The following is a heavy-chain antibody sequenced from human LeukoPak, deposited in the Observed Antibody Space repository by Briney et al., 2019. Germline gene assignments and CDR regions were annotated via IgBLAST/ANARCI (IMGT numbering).Heavy chain of an antibody. CDR1: GYTFTSYE. D-gene: IGHD3-16*02. J-gene: IGHJ5*02. CDR3: ARTHYDYVWGSYRFNWFDP. V-gene: IGHV1-8*01. CDR2: MNPNSGNT. Sequence: ASVKVSCKASGYTFTSYEINWVRQATGQGLEWMGWMNPNSGNTGYAQKFQGRVTMTRNTSISTAYMELSSLRSEDTAVYYCARTHYDYVWGSYRFNWFDPWGQGTLVTVSS.